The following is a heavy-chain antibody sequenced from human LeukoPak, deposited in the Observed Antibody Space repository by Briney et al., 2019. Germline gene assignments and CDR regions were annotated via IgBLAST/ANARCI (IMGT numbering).Heavy chain of an antibody. J-gene: IGHJ6*03. D-gene: IGHD2-2*01. CDR1: GFTFSSYG. Sequence: PGGSLRLSCAASGFTFSSYGMHWVRQAPGKGLEWVAFIRYDGSNKYYADSVKGRFTISRDNSKNTLYLQMNSLRAEDTAVYYCAKTGRDIVVVPAAVAGYYYYMDVWGKGTTVTVSS. V-gene: IGHV3-30*02. CDR2: IRYDGSNK. CDR3: AKTGRDIVVVPAAVAGYYYYMDV.